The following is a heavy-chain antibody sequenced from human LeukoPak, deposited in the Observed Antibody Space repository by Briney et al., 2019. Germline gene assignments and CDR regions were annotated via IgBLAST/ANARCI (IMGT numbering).Heavy chain of an antibody. V-gene: IGHV3-9*01. Sequence: GGSLRLSCAASGFTFDGYAMHWVRQAPGKGLEWVAGISWNSGSIDYADSVKGRFTISRDNAKNSLYLQMNSLRAEDTALYYCAKDRRYSGSYFDYWGQGTLVTVSS. CDR2: ISWNSGSI. J-gene: IGHJ4*02. D-gene: IGHD1-26*01. CDR1: GFTFDGYA. CDR3: AKDRRYSGSYFDY.